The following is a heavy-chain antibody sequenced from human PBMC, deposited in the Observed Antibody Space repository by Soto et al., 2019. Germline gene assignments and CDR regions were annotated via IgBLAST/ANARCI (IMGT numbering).Heavy chain of an antibody. CDR2: INPSGDSR. V-gene: IGHV1-46*01. D-gene: IGHD6-13*01. CDR3: ARPPCSSCAIYY. J-gene: IGHJ4*02. CDR1: GYTFTSYG. Sequence: GASVKVSCKASGYTFTSYGISWVRQAPGQGLEWMGIINPSGDSRNYAQKFQGRVTITRDTSTSTVYMELSSLRSEDTAVYYCARPPCSSCAIYYWGQGAMVTVSS.